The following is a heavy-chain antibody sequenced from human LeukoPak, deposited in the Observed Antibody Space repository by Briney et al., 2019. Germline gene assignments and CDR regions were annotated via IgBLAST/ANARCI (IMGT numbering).Heavy chain of an antibody. J-gene: IGHJ4*02. Sequence: PSETLSLTCTVSGASISGYLWTWIRQPPGKGLEWIGYVYDNGDTNYHPSFTGRVSISVDVSKNQFSLKLTSVLAADTAVYYCARVTGYVMEDYFDYWGQGTLVTVSS. CDR3: ARVTGYVMEDYFDY. CDR1: GASISGYL. V-gene: IGHV4-59*01. D-gene: IGHD6-13*01. CDR2: VYDNGDT.